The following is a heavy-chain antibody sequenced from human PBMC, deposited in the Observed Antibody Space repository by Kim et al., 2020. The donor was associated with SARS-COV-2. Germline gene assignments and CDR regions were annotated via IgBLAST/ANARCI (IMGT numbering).Heavy chain of an antibody. D-gene: IGHD3-22*01. V-gene: IGHV3-21*01. CDR1: GFTFSSYS. J-gene: IGHJ3*02. CDR3: AQITMIVVGTQKDAFDI. CDR2: ISSSSSYI. Sequence: GGSLRLSCAASGFTFSSYSMNWVRQAPGKGLEWVSSISSSSSYIYYADSVKGRFTISRDNAKNSLYLQMNSLRAEDTAVYYCAQITMIVVGTQKDAFDIWGQGTMVTVSS.